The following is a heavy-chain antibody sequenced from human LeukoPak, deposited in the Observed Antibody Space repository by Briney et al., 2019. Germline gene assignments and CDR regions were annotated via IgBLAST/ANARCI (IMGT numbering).Heavy chain of an antibody. J-gene: IGHJ4*02. CDR3: ASRIATAGSVDY. D-gene: IGHD6-13*01. Sequence: PGGSLRLSCAVFGVTVSSNYMSWVRQAPGKGLEWVSVLYGGGTTYYADSVKGRFTISRDNSKNTLHLQMNTLRAEDTAVYYCASRIATAGSVDYWGQGTLVTVSS. CDR1: GVTVSSNY. CDR2: LYGGGTT. V-gene: IGHV3-53*01.